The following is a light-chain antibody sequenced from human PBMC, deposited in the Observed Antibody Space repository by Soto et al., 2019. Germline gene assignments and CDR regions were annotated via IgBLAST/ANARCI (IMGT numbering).Light chain of an antibody. V-gene: IGLV1-44*01. J-gene: IGLJ1*01. CDR1: SSNIGSNT. Sequence: QSVLTQPPSASGTPGQRVTISFSGSSSNIGSNTVNWYQQLPGTAPKLLIYSNNERPSGVPDRFSGSKSGTSASLAISGLQSDDEADVYCAAWDDSMNAYVIGTGTQVTVL. CDR2: SNN. CDR3: AAWDDSMNAYV.